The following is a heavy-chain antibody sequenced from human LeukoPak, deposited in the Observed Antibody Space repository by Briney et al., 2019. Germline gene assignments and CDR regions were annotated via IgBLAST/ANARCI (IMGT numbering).Heavy chain of an antibody. Sequence: ASVKVSCKASGGTFSSYAISWVRQAPGQGLEWMGGIIPIFGTANYAQKFQGRVTITADKSTSTAYMELSSLRSEDTAVYYCARGGYHYYDSSGYYPYYFDYWGQGTLVTVSS. CDR2: IIPIFGTA. CDR3: ARGGYHYYDSSGYYPYYFDY. J-gene: IGHJ4*02. D-gene: IGHD3-22*01. CDR1: GGTFSSYA. V-gene: IGHV1-69*06.